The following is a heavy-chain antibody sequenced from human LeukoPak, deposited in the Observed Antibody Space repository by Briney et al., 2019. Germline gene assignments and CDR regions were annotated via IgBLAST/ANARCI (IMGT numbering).Heavy chain of an antibody. Sequence: SETLSLTCTVSSDSTGNYYWTWIRQSPGKRLEWLGYYSSTGDSEYNPSPKSRVTMSVDMSKNQFSLKLTSVTAADTAVYFCARGYHWNYGWFDPWGQGTLVTVSS. V-gene: IGHV4-59*01. CDR1: SDSTGNYY. CDR2: YSSTGDS. CDR3: ARGYHWNYGWFDP. D-gene: IGHD1-7*01. J-gene: IGHJ5*02.